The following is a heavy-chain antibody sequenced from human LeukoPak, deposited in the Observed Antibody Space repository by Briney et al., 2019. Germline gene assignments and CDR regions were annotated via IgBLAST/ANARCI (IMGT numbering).Heavy chain of an antibody. CDR2: IIPIFGIA. D-gene: IGHD7-27*01. Sequence: AASVKVSCKASGGTFSSYAISWVRQAPGQGLEWMGRIIPIFGIANYAQKFQGRVTITADKSTSTAYMELSSLRSEDTAVYYCARSWGSHYYGMDVWGKGTTVTVSS. CDR3: ARSWGSHYYGMDV. CDR1: GGTFSSYA. J-gene: IGHJ6*04. V-gene: IGHV1-69*04.